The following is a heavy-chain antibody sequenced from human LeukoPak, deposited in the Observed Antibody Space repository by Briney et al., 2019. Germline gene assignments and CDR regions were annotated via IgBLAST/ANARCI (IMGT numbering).Heavy chain of an antibody. CDR3: ARVFGEYHPFFDY. CDR1: GFTFSDYY. CDR2: ISSSGSTI. D-gene: IGHD3-10*01. V-gene: IGHV3-11*04. Sequence: GGSLRLSCAASGFTFSDYYMSWIRQAPGKGLEWVSYISSSGSTIYYADPVKGRFTISRDNAKNSLYLQMNSLRAEDTAVYYCARVFGEYHPFFDYWGQGTLVTVSS. J-gene: IGHJ4*02.